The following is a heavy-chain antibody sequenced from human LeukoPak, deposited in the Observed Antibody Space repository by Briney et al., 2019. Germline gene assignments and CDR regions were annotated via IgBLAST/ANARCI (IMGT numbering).Heavy chain of an antibody. D-gene: IGHD5-18*01. CDR3: ARGYSYGYSYNWFDP. CDR2: IYTSGST. Sequence: SETLSLTCTVSGGSISSYYWSWIRQPAGKGLEWIGRIYTSGSTNYNPSLKSRVTMSVDTSKNQFSLKLSSVTAADTAVYYCARGYSYGYSYNWFDPWGQGTLVTVSS. J-gene: IGHJ5*02. CDR1: GGSISSYY. V-gene: IGHV4-4*07.